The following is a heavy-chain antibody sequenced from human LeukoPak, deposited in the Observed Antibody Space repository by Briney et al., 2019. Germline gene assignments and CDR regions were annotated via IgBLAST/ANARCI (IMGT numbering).Heavy chain of an antibody. CDR3: ARPPSISNPYYGMDV. CDR1: GFTFSSYD. J-gene: IGHJ6*02. CDR2: ISGSGRTM. V-gene: IGHV3-48*03. D-gene: IGHD2/OR15-2a*01. Sequence: PGGSLRLSCAASGFTFSSYDMNWVRQAPGEGLEWVSHISGSGRTMYYADSVKGRFTISRDNAENSLYLQMNSLRVEDTAVYYCARPPSISNPYYGMDVWGQGTAVTVSS.